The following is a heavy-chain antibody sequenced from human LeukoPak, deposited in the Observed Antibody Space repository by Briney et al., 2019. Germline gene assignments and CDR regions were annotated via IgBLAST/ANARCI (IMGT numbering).Heavy chain of an antibody. CDR1: GGTFSSYA. CDR2: IIPIFGTA. V-gene: IGHV1-69*06. D-gene: IGHD3-10*01. CDR3: ASHPDYYGSGSYTVNYYYYYYMDV. J-gene: IGHJ6*03. Sequence: SVKVSCKASGGTFSSYAISWVRQAPGQGLEWMGGIIPIFGTANYAQKFQGRVTITADKSTSTAYMELSSLRSEDTAVYYCASHPDYYGSGSYTVNYYYYYYMDVWGKGTTVTVSS.